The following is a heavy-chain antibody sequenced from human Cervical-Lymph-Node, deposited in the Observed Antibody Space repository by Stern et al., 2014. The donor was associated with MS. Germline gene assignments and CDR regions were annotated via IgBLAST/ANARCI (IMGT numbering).Heavy chain of an antibody. J-gene: IGHJ4*02. CDR1: GFTFSNYG. D-gene: IGHD5-18*01. CDR2: IWYDGSNK. Sequence: VQLVESGGGVVQPGRSLRLSCAASGFTFSNYGMHWVRQAPGKGLAWVAVIWYDGSNKYCADSVKGRFTISRDNSKDTLYLQMNSLRAEDTAVYYCARTDTSVFLDYWGQGTLVTVSS. V-gene: IGHV3-33*01. CDR3: ARTDTSVFLDY.